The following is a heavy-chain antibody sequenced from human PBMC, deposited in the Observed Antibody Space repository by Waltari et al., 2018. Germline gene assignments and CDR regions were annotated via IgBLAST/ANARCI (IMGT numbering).Heavy chain of an antibody. CDR2: IYYTGST. Sequence: QVQLQQSGPSMLKPWETVSIICTVPRGSMSGFYWSWVRQPPGKGLDWIGYIYYTGSTNFNPSLKSRVTMSVDTSKNQFSLKLSSVTAADTAFYYCARGGGGDWEWFDPWGQGTLVTVSS. CDR1: RGSMSGFY. D-gene: IGHD2-21*02. V-gene: IGHV4-59*01. J-gene: IGHJ5*02. CDR3: ARGGGGDWEWFDP.